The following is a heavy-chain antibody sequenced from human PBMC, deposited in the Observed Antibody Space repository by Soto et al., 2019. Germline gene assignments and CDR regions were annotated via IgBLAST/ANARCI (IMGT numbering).Heavy chain of an antibody. V-gene: IGHV4-59*08. J-gene: IGHJ4*02. CDR3: ARLVYSYGSFYFDY. CDR1: GGSISSYY. CDR2: IYYSGST. Sequence: SETLSLTCTVSGGSISSYYWSWIRQPPGKGLEWIGYIYYSGSTNYNPSLKSRFTISVDTSKNQFSLKLSSVTAADTAVYYCARLVYSYGSFYFDYWGQGTLVTVSS. D-gene: IGHD5-18*01.